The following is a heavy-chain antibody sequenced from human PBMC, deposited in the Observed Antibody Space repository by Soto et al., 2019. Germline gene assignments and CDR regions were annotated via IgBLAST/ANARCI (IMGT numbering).Heavy chain of an antibody. CDR2: ISSSSSYM. J-gene: IGHJ4*02. CDR3: ARDCSSTSCYGGHFDY. CDR1: GFTFSNSG. D-gene: IGHD2-2*01. V-gene: IGHV3-21*01. Sequence: EVQLVESGGGLVKPGGSLRLSCAASGFTFSNSGMNWVRQAPGKGLEWVSSISSSSSYMYYADSVKGRFTISRDNAKNSLYLHMNSLRAEDTAVYYCARDCSSTSCYGGHFDYWGQGTLVTVSS.